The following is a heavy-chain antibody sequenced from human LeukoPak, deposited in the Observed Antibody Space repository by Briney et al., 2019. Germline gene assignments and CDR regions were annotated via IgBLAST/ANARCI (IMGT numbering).Heavy chain of an antibody. V-gene: IGHV3-49*04. Sequence: GGSLRLSCTASGFTFGDYAMSWVRQAPGKGLEWVGFIRSKAYGGTTECAASVKGRFTISRDDSKSIAYLQMNSLKTEDTAVYYCTRSVPRYCSSTSCRYFDYWGQGTLVTVSS. CDR1: GFTFGDYA. D-gene: IGHD2-2*01. CDR2: IRSKAYGGTT. CDR3: TRSVPRYCSSTSCRYFDY. J-gene: IGHJ4*02.